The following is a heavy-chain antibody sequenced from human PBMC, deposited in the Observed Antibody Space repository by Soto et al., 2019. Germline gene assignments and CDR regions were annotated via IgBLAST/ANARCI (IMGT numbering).Heavy chain of an antibody. V-gene: IGHV1-2*02. D-gene: IGHD6-13*01. Sequence: QVQLVQSGAEVRKPGASVKVSCHVTGYTFSGHYLHWLRQAPGQGLEWMGWINPKSGGTNYAQKFQDRVTMTADTSVSAASMELTSLRYDDTAVWYCARGLYSSTAYFVDSGGQGTLVTVSS. CDR2: INPKSGGT. CDR3: ARGLYSSTAYFVDS. CDR1: GYTFSGHY. J-gene: IGHJ4*02.